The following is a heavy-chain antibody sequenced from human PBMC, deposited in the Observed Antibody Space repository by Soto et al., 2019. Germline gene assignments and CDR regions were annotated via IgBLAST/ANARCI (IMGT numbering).Heavy chain of an antibody. V-gene: IGHV3-30-3*01. J-gene: IGHJ3*02. Sequence: PGGSLRLSCAASGFTFSGFAIHWVRQAPGKGLEWVSTVSFDGSNEYYADSVKGRFTISRDNSKNTLSLQMNSLRAEDTAVYYCARDQRYCSGGTCYSGHAFEIWGQGTMVTVSS. D-gene: IGHD2-15*01. CDR2: VSFDGSNE. CDR3: ARDQRYCSGGTCYSGHAFEI. CDR1: GFTFSGFA.